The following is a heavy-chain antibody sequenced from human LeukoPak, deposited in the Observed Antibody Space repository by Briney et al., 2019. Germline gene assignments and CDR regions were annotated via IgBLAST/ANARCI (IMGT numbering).Heavy chain of an antibody. J-gene: IGHJ4*02. Sequence: GGSLRLSCAASGSTFSNYAMSWVRQAPGKGLEWVSAISGGGGSTYYADSVKGRFTISRDNSKNTLYVQMNSLRVEDTAVYYCAKVLWRGAGGYFDDWGQGTLVTVSS. CDR2: ISGGGGST. CDR3: AKVLWRGAGGYFDD. CDR1: GSTFSNYA. D-gene: IGHD3-10*01. V-gene: IGHV3-23*01.